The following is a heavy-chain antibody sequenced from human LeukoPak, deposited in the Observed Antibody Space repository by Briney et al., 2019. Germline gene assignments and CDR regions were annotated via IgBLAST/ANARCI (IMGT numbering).Heavy chain of an antibody. D-gene: IGHD1-26*01. CDR1: GGSFSGYY. CDR2: INHRGTT. V-gene: IGHV4-34*01. Sequence: PSETLSLTCAVYGGSFSGYYWSWIRQPPGKGLEWIAEINHRGTTHYNPSLKSRVNISADTSKNQFSLHLDSVTAADTAVYYCARSWAGMYYPFYYFDYWGQGTLVSVSS. CDR3: ARSWAGMYYPFYYFDY. J-gene: IGHJ4*02.